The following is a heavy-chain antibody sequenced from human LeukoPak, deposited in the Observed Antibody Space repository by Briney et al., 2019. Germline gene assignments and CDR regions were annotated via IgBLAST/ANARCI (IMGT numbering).Heavy chain of an antibody. D-gene: IGHD1-26*01. J-gene: IGHJ4*02. Sequence: GRSLRLSCAASGFTFSSYGMHWVRQAPGKGLEWVAVISYDGSNKYYADSVKGRFTISRDNSKNTLYLQMNSLRAEDTAVYYCARESGSYYFDYWGQGTLVTVSS. CDR2: ISYDGSNK. CDR1: GFTFSSYG. CDR3: ARESGSYYFDY. V-gene: IGHV3-30*19.